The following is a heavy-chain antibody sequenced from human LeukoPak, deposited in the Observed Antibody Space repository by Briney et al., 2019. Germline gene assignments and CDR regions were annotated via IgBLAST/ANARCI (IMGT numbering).Heavy chain of an antibody. J-gene: IGHJ3*02. CDR1: GFTFSDYY. Sequence: GGSLRLSCAASGFTFSDYYMNWVRHAPGKGLDWVSYISSRSFTIYYADSVKGRFTISRDNAKNSLYLEMNSLRDEDTAVYYCARSVIAVAGYDAFDIWGQGTVVTVSS. CDR3: ARSVIAVAGYDAFDI. D-gene: IGHD6-19*01. CDR2: ISSRSFTI. V-gene: IGHV3-48*02.